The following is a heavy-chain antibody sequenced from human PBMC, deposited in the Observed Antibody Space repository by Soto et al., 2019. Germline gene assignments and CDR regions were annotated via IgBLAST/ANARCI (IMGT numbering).Heavy chain of an antibody. CDR1: GDSISSSTYY. CDR2: IYYSGRT. J-gene: IGHJ4*02. Sequence: PSETLSLTCTVSGDSISSSTYYWGWIRQPPGKGLEWIGSIYYSGRTYYNPSLKSRVTISVDTSRIHFSLKLISVTAADTAVYYCARRIVATETFDYWGQGTLVTVS. V-gene: IGHV4-39*01. D-gene: IGHD5-12*01. CDR3: ARRIVATETFDY.